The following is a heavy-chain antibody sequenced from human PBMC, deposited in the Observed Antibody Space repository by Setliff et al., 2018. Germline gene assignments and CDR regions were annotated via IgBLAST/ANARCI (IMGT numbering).Heavy chain of an antibody. CDR1: GFTLSTYW. CDR2: IKQDGSEE. CDR3: AKSGGDHCCPLYHHYYMDV. V-gene: IGHV3-7*03. D-gene: IGHD2-21*02. J-gene: IGHJ6*03. Sequence: PGGSLRLSCSASGFTLSTYWMNWVRQAPGKGLEWVAHIKQDGSEEYYVDSVKGRFTISRDNAKNSLYLQMNSLRAEDTAVYYCAKSGGDHCCPLYHHYYMDVWGTGTTVTVSS.